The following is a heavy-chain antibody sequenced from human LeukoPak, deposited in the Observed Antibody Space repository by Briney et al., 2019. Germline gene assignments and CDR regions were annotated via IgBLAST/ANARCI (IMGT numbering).Heavy chain of an antibody. CDR3: AKRGVVIRVILVGFHKEAYYFDS. CDR1: GITLSNYG. J-gene: IGHJ4*02. CDR2: ISDSGGRT. D-gene: IGHD3-22*01. V-gene: IGHV3-23*01. Sequence: PGGSLRLSCALSGITLSNYGMSWVRQVPGKGLEWVAGISDSGGRTNYADSVKGRFTISRDNPQNTLYLQMNSLRAEDTAVYFCAKRGVVIRVILVGFHKEAYYFDSWGQGALVTVSS.